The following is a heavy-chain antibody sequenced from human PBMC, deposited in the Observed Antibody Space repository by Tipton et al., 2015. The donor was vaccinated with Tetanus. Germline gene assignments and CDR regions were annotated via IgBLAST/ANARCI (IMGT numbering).Heavy chain of an antibody. D-gene: IGHD6-13*01. Sequence: SLRLSCAASGFTFSSYWMSWVRQAPGKGLEWVANIKQDGSEKYYVDSVKGRFTISRDNAKNSLYLQMNSLRAEDTAVYYCARGPEYSSSWSHLYYYYGMDVWGQGTTVPVSS. CDR1: GFTFSSYW. CDR3: ARGPEYSSSWSHLYYYYGMDV. V-gene: IGHV3-7*01. CDR2: IKQDGSEK. J-gene: IGHJ6*02.